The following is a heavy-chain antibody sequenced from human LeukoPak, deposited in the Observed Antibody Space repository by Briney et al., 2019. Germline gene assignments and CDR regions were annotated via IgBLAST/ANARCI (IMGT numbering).Heavy chain of an antibody. D-gene: IGHD5-12*01. Sequence: GGSLRLSCVVSGFTFSSYAMSWVRQAPGKGLEWVSGISGSGGSTYYADSVKGRFTISRDNTKNTLYLQMNSLRAEDTAVYYCARVLGGYSGYVDYWGQGTLVTVSS. V-gene: IGHV3-23*01. CDR1: GFTFSSYA. CDR2: ISGSGGST. J-gene: IGHJ4*02. CDR3: ARVLGGYSGYVDY.